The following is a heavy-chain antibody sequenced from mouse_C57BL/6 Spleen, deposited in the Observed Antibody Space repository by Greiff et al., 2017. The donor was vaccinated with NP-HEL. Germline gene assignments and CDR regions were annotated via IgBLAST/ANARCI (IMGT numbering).Heavy chain of an antibody. J-gene: IGHJ3*01. CDR2: IYPGSGST. Sequence: QVQLQQSGAELVKPGASVKMSCKASGYTFTSYWITWVKQRPGQGLEWIGDIYPGSGSTNYNEKFKSKATLTVDTSSSTAYMQLSSLTSEDSAVYYCARRNYDGYQAWFAYWGQGTLVTVSA. D-gene: IGHD2-3*01. V-gene: IGHV1-55*01. CDR1: GYTFTSYW. CDR3: ARRNYDGYQAWFAY.